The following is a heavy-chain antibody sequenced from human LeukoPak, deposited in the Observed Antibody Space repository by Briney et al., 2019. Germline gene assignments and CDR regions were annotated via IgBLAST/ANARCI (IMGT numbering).Heavy chain of an antibody. V-gene: IGHV3-74*01. D-gene: IGHD2-2*02. CDR1: GFTFSSYW. CDR2: INSDGSST. CDR3: ARVAGGLGYCSSTSCYNFDY. Sequence: GGSLRLSCAAFGFTFSSYWMHWVRQAPGKGLVWVSRINSDGSSTSYADSVKGRFTISRDNAKNTLYLQMNSLRAEDTAVYYCARVAGGLGYCSSTSCYNFDYWGQGTLVTVSS. J-gene: IGHJ4*02.